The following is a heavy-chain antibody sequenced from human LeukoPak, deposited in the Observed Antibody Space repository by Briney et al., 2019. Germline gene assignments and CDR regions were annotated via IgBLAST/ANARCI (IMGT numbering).Heavy chain of an antibody. D-gene: IGHD2-21*02. CDR3: ARDGAYCGGDCYSTTPNWYLDL. CDR2: INPNSGGT. Sequence: ASVKVSCKASGYTFTGYYMHWVRQAPGHGLEWMGWINPNSGGTNYAQKFQGRVTMTRDTSISTAYMELSRLRSDDTAVYYCARDGAYCGGDCYSTTPNWYLDLWGRGTLVTVSS. J-gene: IGHJ2*01. V-gene: IGHV1-2*02. CDR1: GYTFTGYY.